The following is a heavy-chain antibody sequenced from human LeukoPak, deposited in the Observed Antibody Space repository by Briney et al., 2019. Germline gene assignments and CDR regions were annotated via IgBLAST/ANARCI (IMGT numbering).Heavy chain of an antibody. CDR3: VRENHYDFWSGYFYYYYMDV. Sequence: SETLSLTCTVSGGSISSYYWSWIRQPAGKGLEWIGRIYTSGSTNYNPSLKSRVTMSVDTSKNQFSLKLSSVTAADTAVYYCVRENHYDFWSGYFYYYYMDVWGKGTTVTVSS. CDR2: IYTSGST. D-gene: IGHD3-3*01. CDR1: GGSISSYY. V-gene: IGHV4-4*07. J-gene: IGHJ6*03.